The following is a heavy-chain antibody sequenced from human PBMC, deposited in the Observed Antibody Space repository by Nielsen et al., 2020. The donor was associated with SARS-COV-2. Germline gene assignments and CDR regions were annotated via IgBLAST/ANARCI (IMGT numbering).Heavy chain of an antibody. D-gene: IGHD6-19*01. J-gene: IGHJ6*02. CDR1: GFTFSNFA. V-gene: IGHV3-23*01. CDR2: IGVSGGGT. CDR3: TRRVAGGTMDV. Sequence: GGSLRLSCAASGFTFSNFAMNWVRQAPGKGLEWASTIGVSGGGTYYADSLKGRFTISRDNSKNTLYLQMNSLGADDTAIYYCTRRVAGGTMDVWGQGTTVTVSS.